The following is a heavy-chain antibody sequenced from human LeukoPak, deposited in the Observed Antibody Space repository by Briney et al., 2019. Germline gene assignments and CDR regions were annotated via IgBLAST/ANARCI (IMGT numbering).Heavy chain of an antibody. CDR2: IYHSGGT. Sequence: KTSESLSLTCAVSGGSISSGGYSCTWIRQPPWKGLQWIGFIYHSGGTYYNPSLKSRVTISVDRSQNQFSLKLSSVTAADTAVYYCAREYCGGDCYLDYWGQGTLVTVSS. D-gene: IGHD2-21*02. V-gene: IGHV4-30-2*01. J-gene: IGHJ4*02. CDR3: AREYCGGDCYLDY. CDR1: GGSISSGGYS.